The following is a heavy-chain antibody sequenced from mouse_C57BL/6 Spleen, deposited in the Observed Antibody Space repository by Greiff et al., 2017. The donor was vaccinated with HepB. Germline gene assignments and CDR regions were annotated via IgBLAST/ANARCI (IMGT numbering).Heavy chain of an antibody. CDR2: IHPNSGST. Sequence: QVQLQQPGAELVKPGASVKLSCKASGYTFTSYWMHWVKQRPGQGLEWIGMIHPNSGSTNYNEKFKSKATLTVDKSSSTAYMQLSSLTSEDASVYYCARSVVDHYLAMDYWGQGTSVTVSS. V-gene: IGHV1-64*01. CDR3: ARSVVDHYLAMDY. CDR1: GYTFTSYW. D-gene: IGHD1-1*01. J-gene: IGHJ4*01.